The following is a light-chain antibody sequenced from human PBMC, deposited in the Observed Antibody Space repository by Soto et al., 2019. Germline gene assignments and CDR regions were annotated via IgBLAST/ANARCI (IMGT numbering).Light chain of an antibody. CDR1: QSISSY. V-gene: IGKV1-39*01. CDR3: QQSYSTISWT. J-gene: IGKJ1*01. CDR2: AAS. Sequence: DIQMTQSPSSLSAYVGDRVTITCRASQSISSYLNWYQQKPGKAPKLLIYAASSLQSRIPTRFSGSGSGTDFTLTISSLQPEDFATYYCQQSYSTISWTFGQGTKVDIK.